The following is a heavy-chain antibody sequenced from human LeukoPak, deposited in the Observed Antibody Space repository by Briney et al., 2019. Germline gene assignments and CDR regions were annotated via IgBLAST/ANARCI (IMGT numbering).Heavy chain of an antibody. CDR2: ISYDGSNK. V-gene: IGHV3-30*03. CDR3: ARDHRFGENDY. J-gene: IGHJ4*02. CDR1: GFTFSSYG. Sequence: GRSLRLSCAASGFTFSSYGMHWVRQAPGKGLEWVAVISYDGSNKYYADSVKGRFTISRDNSKNTLYLQMNSLRAEDTAVYYCARDHRFGENDYWGQGTLVTVSS. D-gene: IGHD3-10*01.